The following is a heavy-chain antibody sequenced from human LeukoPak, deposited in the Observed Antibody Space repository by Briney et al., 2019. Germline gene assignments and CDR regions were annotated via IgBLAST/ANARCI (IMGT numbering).Heavy chain of an antibody. J-gene: IGHJ3*02. CDR1: GASISNYY. CDR3: ARGLRNRSSGTRFDVFDI. V-gene: IGHV4-59*01. D-gene: IGHD6-6*01. Sequence: PSETLSLTCTVSGASISNYYWTWLRQPPGKGLEWIGYIYYSGSTNYRPSLKSRVTISVDTSKNHVSLRLRSVTAADTAVYYCARGLRNRSSGTRFDVFDIGGQGTMVTVSS. CDR2: IYYSGST.